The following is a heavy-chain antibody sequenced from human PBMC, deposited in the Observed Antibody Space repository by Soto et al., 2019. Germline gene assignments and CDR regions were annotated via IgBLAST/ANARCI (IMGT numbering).Heavy chain of an antibody. CDR3: LDSDILTGYYP. V-gene: IGHV3-7*01. D-gene: IGHD3-9*01. J-gene: IGHJ5*02. CDR1: GFTFSSYW. Sequence: PVGSLRLSCAASGFTFSSYWMSWVRQAPGKGLEWVANIKQDGSEKYYVDSVKGRFTISRDNAKNSLYLQMNSLRAEDTAVYYCLDSDILTGYYPWGQGTRVTVSS. CDR2: IKQDGSEK.